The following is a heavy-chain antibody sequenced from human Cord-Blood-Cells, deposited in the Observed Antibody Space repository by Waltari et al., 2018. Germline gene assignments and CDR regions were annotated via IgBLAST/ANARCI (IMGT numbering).Heavy chain of an antibody. D-gene: IGHD3-3*01. Sequence: QVQLQESGPGLVKPSETLSLTCTVSGGSISSHYWSWIRQPPGKGLAWIGYIYYSGSTNSNPALESRVTTSVDTAKNQFSLKLGSVTAADTAVYYCARGGWYYDFWSGANWFDPWGQGTLVTVSS. J-gene: IGHJ5*02. CDR1: GGSISSHY. CDR3: ARGGWYYDFWSGANWFDP. CDR2: IYYSGST. V-gene: IGHV4-59*11.